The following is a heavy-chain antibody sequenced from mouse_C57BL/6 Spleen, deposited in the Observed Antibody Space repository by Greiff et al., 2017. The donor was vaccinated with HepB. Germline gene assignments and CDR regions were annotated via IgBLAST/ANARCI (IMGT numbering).Heavy chain of an antibody. D-gene: IGHD1-1*01. Sequence: VQLKQSGAELVRPGASVKLSCTASGFNIKDDYMHWVKQRPEQGLEWIGWIDPANGDTEYASKFQGKATITADTSSNTAYLQLSSLTSEDTAVYYCTYYYYGSSGYWGQGTTLTVSS. CDR1: GFNIKDDY. J-gene: IGHJ2*01. CDR3: TYYYYGSSGY. V-gene: IGHV14-4*01. CDR2: IDPANGDT.